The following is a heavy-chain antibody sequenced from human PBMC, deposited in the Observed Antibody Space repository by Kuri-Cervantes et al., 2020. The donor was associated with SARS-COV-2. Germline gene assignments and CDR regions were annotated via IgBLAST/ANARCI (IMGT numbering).Heavy chain of an antibody. CDR2: ISGSGGST. CDR3: AKGFYGDYVGPGAFDI. Sequence: ETLSLTCAASGFTFSSYAMSWVRQAPGKGLEWVSAISGSGGSTYYADSVKGRFTISRDNSKNTLYLQMNSLRAEDTAVYYCAKGFYGDYVGPGAFDIWGQGTVVTVSS. V-gene: IGHV3-23*01. D-gene: IGHD4-17*01. CDR1: GFTFSSYA. J-gene: IGHJ3*02.